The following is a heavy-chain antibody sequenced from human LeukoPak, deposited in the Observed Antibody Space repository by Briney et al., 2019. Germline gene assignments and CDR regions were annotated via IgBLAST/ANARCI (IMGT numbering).Heavy chain of an antibody. J-gene: IGHJ4*02. CDR3: TRVRGYSGYDSGY. Sequence: GGSLRLSCAASGFTFSSYWMHWVRQAPGKGLVWVSRINSDGSSTSYAGSVKGRFAISRDNAKNTLYLQMNSLRAEDTAVYYCTRVRGYSGYDSGYWGQGTLVTVSS. V-gene: IGHV3-74*01. CDR1: GFTFSSYW. CDR2: INSDGSST. D-gene: IGHD5-12*01.